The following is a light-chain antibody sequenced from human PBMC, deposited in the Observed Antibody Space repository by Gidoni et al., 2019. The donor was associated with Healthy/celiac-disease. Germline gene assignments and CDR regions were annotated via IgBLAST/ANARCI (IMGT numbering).Light chain of an antibody. CDR1: QSVSSY. CDR3: QQRSNWPLALT. CDR2: DAS. Sequence: EIVLPKSPATLSLSPGERATLSCMASQSVSSYLAWYQQKPGKAPRLLIYDASNRATGIPARFSGSGSGTDFTLTISSLEPEDCAVYYCQQRSNWPLALTFGGGTKVEIK. V-gene: IGKV3-11*01. J-gene: IGKJ4*01.